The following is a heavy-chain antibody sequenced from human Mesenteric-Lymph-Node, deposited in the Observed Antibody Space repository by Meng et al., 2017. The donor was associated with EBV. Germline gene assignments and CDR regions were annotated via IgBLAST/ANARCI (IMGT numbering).Heavy chain of an antibody. Sequence: QWQDSGPGLVKPPETLSLPCTVSDGSVSSSSYYWSWIRQPPGKGLEWIGYIYYSGSTNYNPSLKSRATISVDTSKNQFSLKLSSVTAADTAVYYCARLDRWELLRGLVYWGQGTLVTVSS. CDR1: DGSVSSSSYY. CDR3: ARLDRWELLRGLVY. V-gene: IGHV4-61*01. J-gene: IGHJ4*02. CDR2: IYYSGST. D-gene: IGHD1-26*01.